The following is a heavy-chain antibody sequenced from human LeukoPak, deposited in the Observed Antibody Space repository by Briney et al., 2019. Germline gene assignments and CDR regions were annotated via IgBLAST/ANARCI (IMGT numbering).Heavy chain of an antibody. Sequence: GGSLRLSCAASGFTYSGYEMNWVRQAPGKGLEWVSYISSSGTTKYYADSVKGRFTISRDNAKNSLYLQMNSLRAEDTAVYYCARASDYGDYGIDYWGQGTLVTVSS. CDR1: GFTYSGYE. J-gene: IGHJ4*02. D-gene: IGHD4-17*01. CDR3: ARASDYGDYGIDY. V-gene: IGHV3-48*03. CDR2: ISSSGTTK.